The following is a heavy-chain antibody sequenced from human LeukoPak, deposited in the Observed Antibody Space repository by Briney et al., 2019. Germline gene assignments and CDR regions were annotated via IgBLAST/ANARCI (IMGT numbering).Heavy chain of an antibody. CDR2: IYSGGST. V-gene: IGHV3-66*02. CDR1: GFTVSSNY. Sequence: GGSLRLSCAASGFTVSSNYMSWVRQAPGKGLEWVSVIYSGGSTYYADSVKGRFTISRDNSKNTLYLQMNSLRAEDTAVYYCARGCSSTGCWFDPWGQGTLVTVSS. J-gene: IGHJ5*02. D-gene: IGHD2-2*01. CDR3: ARGCSSTGCWFDP.